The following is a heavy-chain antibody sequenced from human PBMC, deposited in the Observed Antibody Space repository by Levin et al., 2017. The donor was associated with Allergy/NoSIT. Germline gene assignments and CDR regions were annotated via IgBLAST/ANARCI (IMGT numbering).Heavy chain of an antibody. V-gene: IGHV3-21*01. CDR2: ISSSSSYI. Sequence: GGSLRLSCAASGFTFSSYSMNWVRQAPGKGLEWVSSISSSSSYIYYADSVKGRFTISRDNAKNSLYLQMNSLRAEDTAVYYCARETYYDILTGYYAYYFDYWGQGTLVTVSS. D-gene: IGHD3-9*01. J-gene: IGHJ4*02. CDR1: GFTFSSYS. CDR3: ARETYYDILTGYYAYYFDY.